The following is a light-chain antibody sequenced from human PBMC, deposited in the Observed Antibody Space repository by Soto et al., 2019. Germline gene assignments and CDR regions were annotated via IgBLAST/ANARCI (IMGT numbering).Light chain of an antibody. J-gene: IGKJ5*01. V-gene: IGKV3-15*01. CDR2: DAS. CDR1: QSISRS. CDR3: HQYNSWLIT. Sequence: EIVLTQSPAILSVSPGERATLSCRASQSISRSLAWYQQKPGQAPRLLISDASTRATGIPARFSGSGSGTEFTLTISSLQSEDFALYYCHQYNSWLITFGQGTRLEIK.